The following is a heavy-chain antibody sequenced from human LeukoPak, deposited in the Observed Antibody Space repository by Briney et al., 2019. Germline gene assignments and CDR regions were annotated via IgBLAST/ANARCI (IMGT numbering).Heavy chain of an antibody. CDR2: SSHDATKQ. D-gene: IGHD2-21*01. Sequence: GGSLRLSCTASGFTFRTYDMHWVRQPPGKGLECVAASSHDATKQYYTDSVKGRFNISRDNSKNMVYLQMNSLGPEDTAVYYCVRDRLDYCGGANCHSLKYWGQGALVIVS. V-gene: IGHV3-30*14. J-gene: IGHJ4*02. CDR3: VRDRLDYCGGANCHSLKY. CDR1: GFTFRTYD.